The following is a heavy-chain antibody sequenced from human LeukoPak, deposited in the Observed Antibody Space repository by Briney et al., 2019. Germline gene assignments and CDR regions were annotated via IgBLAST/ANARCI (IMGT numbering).Heavy chain of an antibody. D-gene: IGHD6-19*01. CDR2: ISSSSSYI. CDR3: ARGQGSAAVAGDSDY. J-gene: IGHJ4*02. Sequence: GGSLRLSCAASGFTFSSYAMTWVRQAPGKGLEWVSSISSSSSYIYYADSVKGRFTISRDNAKNSLYLQMNSLRAEDTAVYYCARGQGSAAVAGDSDYWGQGTLVTVSS. V-gene: IGHV3-21*01. CDR1: GFTFSSYA.